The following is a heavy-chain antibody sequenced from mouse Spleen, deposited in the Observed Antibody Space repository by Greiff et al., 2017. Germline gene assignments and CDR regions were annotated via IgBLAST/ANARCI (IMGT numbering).Heavy chain of an antibody. CDR2: INPNNGGT. CDR1: GYTFTDYY. D-gene: IGHD2-3*01. Sequence: VHVKQSGPELVKPGASVKISCKASGYTFTDYYMNWVKQSHGKSLEWIGDINPNNGGTSYNQKFKGKATLTVDKSSSTAYMELRSLTSEDSAVYYCARCRDYDGFDYWGQGTTLTVSS. J-gene: IGHJ2*01. CDR3: ARCRDYDGFDY. V-gene: IGHV1-26*01.